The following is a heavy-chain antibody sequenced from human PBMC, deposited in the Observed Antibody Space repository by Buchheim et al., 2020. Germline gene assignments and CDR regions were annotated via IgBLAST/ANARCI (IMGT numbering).Heavy chain of an antibody. V-gene: IGHV3-23*01. J-gene: IGHJ5*02. D-gene: IGHD3-22*01. CDR1: GFPFRNYA. CDR3: AKYYGSSGSMGFDP. CDR2: ISVNGVNT. Sequence: EVQVLESGGASVQPGGSLRLSCVVSGFPFRNYAMSWLRQTPGMGLEWVSSISVNGVNTYYTDSVRGRFTTSRDNSKNMLFLQMNSLRAEDTAIYYCAKYYGSSGSMGFDPWGQGTL.